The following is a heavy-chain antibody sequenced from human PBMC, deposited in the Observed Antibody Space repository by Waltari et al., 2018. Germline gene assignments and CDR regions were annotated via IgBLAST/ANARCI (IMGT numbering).Heavy chain of an antibody. CDR1: GDSMSTSDY. Sequence: GQLQESGPVLVKPSGTLSLICAVSGDSMSTSDYWSWVRQPPGKGLEWIGQVRGDGKTNYNPSFASRVTMSLDTSTYHFALKLTSATAADTALYYCARDRGRGLYLDTWGQGTLVTVSP. CDR3: ARDRGRGLYLDT. D-gene: IGHD1-1*01. CDR2: VRGDGKT. J-gene: IGHJ4*02. V-gene: IGHV4-4*02.